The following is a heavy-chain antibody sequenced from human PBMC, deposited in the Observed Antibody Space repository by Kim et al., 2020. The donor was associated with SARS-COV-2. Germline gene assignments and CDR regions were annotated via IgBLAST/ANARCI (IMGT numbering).Heavy chain of an antibody. CDR2: ISGDGGST. V-gene: IGHV3-43*02. CDR3: AKDWRESSSWSSGAFDI. J-gene: IGHJ3*02. D-gene: IGHD6-13*01. CDR1: GFTFDDYA. Sequence: GGSLRLSCAASGFTFDDYAMHWVRQAPGKGLEWVSLISGDGGSTYYADSVKGRFTISRDNSKNSLYLQMNSLRTEDTALYYCAKDWRESSSWSSGAFDIWGQGTMVTVSS.